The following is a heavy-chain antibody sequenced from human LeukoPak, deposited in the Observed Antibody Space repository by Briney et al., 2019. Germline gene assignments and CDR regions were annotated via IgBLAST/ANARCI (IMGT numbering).Heavy chain of an antibody. V-gene: IGHV1-69*13. CDR1: GYTFTSYD. J-gene: IGHJ4*02. CDR2: IIPIFGTA. Sequence: SVKVSCKASGYTFTSYDINWVRQATGQGLEWMGGIIPIFGTANYAQKFQGRVTITADESTSTAYMELSSLRSEDTAVYYCARDRSEGYCSGGSCYPNNDYWGQGTLVTVSS. CDR3: ARDRSEGYCSGGSCYPNNDY. D-gene: IGHD2-15*01.